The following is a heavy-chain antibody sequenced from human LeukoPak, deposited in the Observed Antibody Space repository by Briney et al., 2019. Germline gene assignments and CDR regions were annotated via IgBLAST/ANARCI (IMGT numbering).Heavy chain of an antibody. D-gene: IGHD7-27*01. CDR2: IYHRGST. CDR3: ARAGDDYFDY. CDR1: GASISSTNW. J-gene: IGHJ4*02. Sequence: PSETLSLTCAVSGASISSTNWWSWVRQPPGKGLEWIGEIYHRGSTNYNPSLKSRVTMSVDTSKNQFSLKLSSVTAADTAVYYCARAGDDYFDYWGQGTLVTVSS. V-gene: IGHV4-4*02.